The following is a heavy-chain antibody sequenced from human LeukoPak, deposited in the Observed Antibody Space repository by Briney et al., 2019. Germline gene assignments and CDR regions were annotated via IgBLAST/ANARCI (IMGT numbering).Heavy chain of an antibody. Sequence: SCKASGYTFTGYYMHWVRQAPGKGLEWVAVISYDGSNKYYADSVKGRFTISRDNSKNTLYLQMNSLRAEDTAVYYCAKDIVVVVAATTYNWFDPWGQGTLVTVSS. CDR1: GYTFTGYY. CDR3: AKDIVVVVAATTYNWFDP. J-gene: IGHJ5*02. V-gene: IGHV3-30*18. CDR2: ISYDGSNK. D-gene: IGHD2-15*01.